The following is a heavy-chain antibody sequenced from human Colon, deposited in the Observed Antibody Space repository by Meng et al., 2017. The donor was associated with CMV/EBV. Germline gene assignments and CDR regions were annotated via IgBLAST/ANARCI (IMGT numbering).Heavy chain of an antibody. CDR3: ARGLYGSGRHQIDY. CDR2: INHSGST. CDR1: GGSFSGYY. Sequence: PLQQGGAGLLKPSETLSLTCAVYGGSFSGYYWSWIRQPPGKGLEWIGEINHSGSTNYNPSLKSRVTISVDTSKNQFSLKLSSVTAADTAVYYCARGLYGSGRHQIDYWGQGTLVTVSS. D-gene: IGHD3-10*01. V-gene: IGHV4-34*01. J-gene: IGHJ4*02.